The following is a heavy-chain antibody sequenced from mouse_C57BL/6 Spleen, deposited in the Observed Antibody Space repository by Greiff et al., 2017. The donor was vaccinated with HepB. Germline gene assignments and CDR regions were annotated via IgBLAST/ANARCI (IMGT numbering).Heavy chain of an antibody. CDR1: GYTFTSYW. Sequence: QVQLQQSGAELVKPGASVKLSCKASGYTFTSYWMQWVKQRPGQGLEWIGEIDPSDSYTNYNQKFKGKATLTVDTSSSTAYMQLSSLTSEDSAVYYCARQGGGNAMDYWGQGTSVTVSS. CDR3: ARQGGGNAMDY. J-gene: IGHJ4*01. CDR2: IDPSDSYT. V-gene: IGHV1-50*01.